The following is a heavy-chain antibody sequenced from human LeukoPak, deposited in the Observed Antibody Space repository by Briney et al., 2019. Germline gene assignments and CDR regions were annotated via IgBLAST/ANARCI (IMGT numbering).Heavy chain of an antibody. Sequence: GGSLRLSCEASRFTFSSYWMSWVRQAPGKGLEWVANINQDGSAKYYVDSVKGRFTISRDNAKNSLYLQMNSLRVEDTAMYYCARVYCSGGTCSSYFDYWGQGTLVTVSS. D-gene: IGHD2-15*01. V-gene: IGHV3-7*04. CDR3: ARVYCSGGTCSSYFDY. J-gene: IGHJ4*02. CDR2: INQDGSAK. CDR1: RFTFSSYW.